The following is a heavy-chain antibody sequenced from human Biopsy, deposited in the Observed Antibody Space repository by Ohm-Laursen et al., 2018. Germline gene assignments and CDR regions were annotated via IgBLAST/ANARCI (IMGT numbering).Heavy chain of an antibody. CDR2: ISYTGDT. CDR3: ARSNGYGDYRFDD. CDR1: GDSISSDF. Sequence: PSQTLSLTCTVSGDSISSDFWSWIRQTPGKGLEWIGYISYTGDTNYNPFLESRITISLDTSKNQFSLMLSSVTAADTAVYYCARSNGYGDYRFDDWGQGTLVTVAS. J-gene: IGHJ4*02. D-gene: IGHD4-11*01. V-gene: IGHV4-59*01.